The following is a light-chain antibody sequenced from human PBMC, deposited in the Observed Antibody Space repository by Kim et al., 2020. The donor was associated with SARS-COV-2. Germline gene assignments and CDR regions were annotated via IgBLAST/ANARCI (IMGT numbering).Light chain of an antibody. V-gene: IGLV7-43*01. J-gene: IGLJ1*01. CDR2: STN. CDR1: AGAVTSGYY. CDR3: LLYLGGLYV. Sequence: QAVVTQEPSLTVSPGGTVTLTCASSAGAVTSGYYPNWFQQKPGQAPRALIYSTNKKHSWTPARFSGSLVGGKAALTLSGVQPEDEAEYFCLLYLGGLYVFGTGTKVTVL.